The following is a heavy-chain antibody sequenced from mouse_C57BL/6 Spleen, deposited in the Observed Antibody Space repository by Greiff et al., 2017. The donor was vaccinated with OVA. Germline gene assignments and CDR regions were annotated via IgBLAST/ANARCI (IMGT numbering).Heavy chain of an antibody. Sequence: VQGVESGPELVKPGASVKISCKASGYAFSSSWMNWVKQRPGKGLEWIGRIYPGDGDTNYNGKFKGKATLTADKSSSTAYMQLSSLTSEDSAVYFCARPLYYGSSGYFDYWGQGTTLTVSS. CDR2: IYPGDGDT. V-gene: IGHV1-82*01. J-gene: IGHJ2*01. CDR3: ARPLYYGSSGYFDY. D-gene: IGHD1-1*01. CDR1: GYAFSSSW.